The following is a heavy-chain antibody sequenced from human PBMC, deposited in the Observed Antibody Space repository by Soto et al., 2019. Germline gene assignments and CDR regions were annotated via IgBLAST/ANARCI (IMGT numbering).Heavy chain of an antibody. Sequence: ASVKVSCKASGYTFSSYGLSWVRQAPGQGLEWMGWISPSNGNTNYAQKFQGRLTMTTDTSTSTAYMELRSLRSDDAAVYYCARIIMIFGVDNLGNYFDYWGQGTLVTVSS. D-gene: IGHD3-3*01. J-gene: IGHJ4*02. CDR2: ISPSNGNT. CDR3: ARIIMIFGVDNLGNYFDY. CDR1: GYTFSSYG. V-gene: IGHV1-18*01.